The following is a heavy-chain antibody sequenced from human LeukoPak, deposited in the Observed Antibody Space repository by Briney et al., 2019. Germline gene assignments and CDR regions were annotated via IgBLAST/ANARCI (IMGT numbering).Heavy chain of an antibody. V-gene: IGHV1-2*02. D-gene: IGHD2-15*01. CDR2: INPNSGDT. Sequence: ASVKVSCKASGYTFTDYYIHCVRQAPGQGLEWMGWINPNSGDTNYAQKFQGRVTMTSDTSISTAYMELSRLRSDDTAVYYCARERDIVVVVAAILGYWGQGTLVTVSS. J-gene: IGHJ4*02. CDR1: GYTFTDYY. CDR3: ARERDIVVVVAAILGY.